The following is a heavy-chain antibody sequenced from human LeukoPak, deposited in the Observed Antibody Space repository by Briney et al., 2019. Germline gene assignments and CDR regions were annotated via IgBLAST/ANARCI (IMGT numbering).Heavy chain of an antibody. Sequence: KSSETLSLTCTVSGGSISSYYWSWIRQPPGKGLEWIGYIYYSGSTNYNPSLKSRVTMSVDTSKNQFSLKLSSVTAADTAVYYCARVYAGDYLGRYYFDYWGQGTLVTVSS. CDR2: IYYSGST. CDR3: ARVYAGDYLGRYYFDY. V-gene: IGHV4-59*12. J-gene: IGHJ4*02. D-gene: IGHD4-17*01. CDR1: GGSISSYY.